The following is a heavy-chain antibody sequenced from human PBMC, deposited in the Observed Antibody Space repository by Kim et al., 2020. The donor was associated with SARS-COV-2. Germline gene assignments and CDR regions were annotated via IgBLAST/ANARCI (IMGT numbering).Heavy chain of an antibody. V-gene: IGHV4-34*01. D-gene: IGHD3-10*01. J-gene: IGHJ6*02. CDR2: INHSGST. CDR1: GGSFSGYY. CDR3: ARGNRGYGSGRAPYYYGMDV. Sequence: SETLSLTCAVYGGSFSGYYWSWIRQPPGKGLEWIGEINHSGSTNYNPSLKSRVTISVDTSKNQFSLKLSSVTAADTAVYYCARGNRGYGSGRAPYYYGMDVWGQGTTVTVSS.